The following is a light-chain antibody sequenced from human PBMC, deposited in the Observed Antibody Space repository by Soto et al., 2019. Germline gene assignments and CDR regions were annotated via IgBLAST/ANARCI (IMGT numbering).Light chain of an antibody. J-gene: IGLJ1*01. Sequence: QSALTQPASVSGSPGQSITISCTGTSSDVGGYNYVSWYQQHPGKAPKLMIYEVSNRPSGVSNRFSGSKSGNTASLTISGLQAEDEADYNCSSYTSSDTLLFGIGTKLTVL. CDR3: SSYTSSDTLL. CDR1: SSDVGGYNY. V-gene: IGLV2-14*01. CDR2: EVS.